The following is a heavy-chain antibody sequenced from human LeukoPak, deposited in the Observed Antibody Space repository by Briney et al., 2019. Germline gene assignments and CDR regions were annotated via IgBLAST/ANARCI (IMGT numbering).Heavy chain of an antibody. J-gene: IGHJ6*03. CDR2: ITSGSSYI. D-gene: IGHD3-3*01. V-gene: IGHV3-21*04. CDR1: GFTFSSYN. CDR3: AKGGYYDFPDYMDV. Sequence: KPGGSLRLSCAASGFTFSSYNMNWVRQAPGQGLEWVSSITSGSSYIYYADSVKGRFTISRDNAKSSLYLQMNSLRAEDMALYYCAKGGYYDFPDYMDVWGKGTTVTVSS.